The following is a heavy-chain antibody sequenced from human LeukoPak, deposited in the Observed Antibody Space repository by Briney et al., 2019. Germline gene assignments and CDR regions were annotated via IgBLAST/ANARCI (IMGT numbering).Heavy chain of an antibody. Sequence: GGSLRLSCAASGFTFSSYWMSWVRQAPGKGLEWVANIKQDGSEKYYVDSVKGRFTISRDNAKNSLYLQMNGLRAEDTAVYYCARVVVVVAATWFDPWGQGTLVTVSS. D-gene: IGHD2-15*01. J-gene: IGHJ5*02. CDR3: ARVVVVVAATWFDP. V-gene: IGHV3-7*03. CDR2: IKQDGSEK. CDR1: GFTFSSYW.